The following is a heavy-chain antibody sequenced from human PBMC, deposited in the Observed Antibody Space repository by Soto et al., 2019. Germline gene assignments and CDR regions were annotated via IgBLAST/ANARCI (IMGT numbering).Heavy chain of an antibody. D-gene: IGHD3-22*01. CDR1: GHSISSGYY. CDR3: ASATYYYDSSGYPGALDI. J-gene: IGHJ3*02. CDR2: IYHSGST. V-gene: IGHV4-38-2*01. Sequence: SETLSITCAVSGHSISSGYYWGWIRQPPGKGLEWIGSIYHSGSTYYNPSLKSRVTISVDTSKTQFSLKLSSVTAADTAVYYCASATYYYDSSGYPGALDIWGQGTMVTVS.